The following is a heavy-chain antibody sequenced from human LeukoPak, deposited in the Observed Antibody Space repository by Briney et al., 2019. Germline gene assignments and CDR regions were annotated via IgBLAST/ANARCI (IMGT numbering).Heavy chain of an antibody. CDR2: ISRSSSYI. CDR1: GFTFSSYS. V-gene: IGHV3-21*01. CDR3: ASTLTVYSSSSGGV. J-gene: IGHJ4*02. Sequence: GGSLRLSCAASGFTFSSYSMNWVRQAPGKGLEWVSSISRSSSYIYYADSVKGRFTISRDNAKNSLYLQMNSLRAEDTAVYYCASTLTVYSSSSGGVWGQGTLVTVSS. D-gene: IGHD6-6*01.